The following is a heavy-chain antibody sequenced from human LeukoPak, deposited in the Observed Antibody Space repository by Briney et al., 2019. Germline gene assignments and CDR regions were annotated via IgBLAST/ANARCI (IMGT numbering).Heavy chain of an antibody. CDR3: ARVVVVSNPFFDY. Sequence: ASVKVSYKASGYTFTGYYMHWVRQAPGQGLEWMGWINPNSGGTNYAQKFQGRVTMTRDTSISTAYMELSRLRSDDTAVYYCARVVVVSNPFFDYWGQGTLVTVSS. J-gene: IGHJ4*02. V-gene: IGHV1-2*02. CDR2: INPNSGGT. D-gene: IGHD2-15*01. CDR1: GYTFTGYY.